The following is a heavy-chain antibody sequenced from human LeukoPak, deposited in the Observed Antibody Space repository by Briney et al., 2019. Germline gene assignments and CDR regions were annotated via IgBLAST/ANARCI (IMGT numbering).Heavy chain of an antibody. V-gene: IGHV1-2*06. CDR3: ARERRYYDSSGPRRYFDY. CDR2: INPNSGGT. CDR1: GYTFTGYY. J-gene: IGHJ4*02. Sequence: ASVKVSCKASGYTFTGYYMHWVRQAPGQGLEWMGRINPNSGGTNYAQKFQGRVTMTRDTSISTAYMELSRLRSDDTAVYYCARERRYYDSSGPRRYFDYWGQGTLVTVSS. D-gene: IGHD3-22*01.